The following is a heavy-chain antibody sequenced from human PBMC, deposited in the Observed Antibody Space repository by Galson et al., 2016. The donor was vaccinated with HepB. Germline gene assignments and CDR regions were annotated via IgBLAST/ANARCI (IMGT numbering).Heavy chain of an antibody. CDR2: IHYSGST. J-gene: IGHJ4*02. CDR1: GGSIRSYY. Sequence: SETLSLTCTVSGGSIRSYYCSWIRQPPGKGLEWIGYIHYSGSTKYNPSLKSRVTMSQDTSKNQFSLNLSSVTAADTAGYYCAASRGYNWALPFDYWGQGTLATVSS. V-gene: IGHV4-59*03. CDR3: AASRGYNWALPFDY. D-gene: IGHD5-24*01.